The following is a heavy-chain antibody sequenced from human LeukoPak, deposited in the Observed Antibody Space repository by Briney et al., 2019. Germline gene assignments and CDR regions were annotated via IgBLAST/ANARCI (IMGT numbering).Heavy chain of an antibody. V-gene: IGHV4-39*01. D-gene: IGHD3-3*01. CDR2: IYYSGST. Sequence: PSETPSLTCTVSGGSISSSSYYWGWIRQPPGKGLEWFGSIYYSGSTYYNPSLKSRVTISVDTSKNQFSLKLSSVTAADTAVYYCARHRAHFLAHSPFDYWGQGTLVTVSS. CDR3: ARHRAHFLAHSPFDY. CDR1: GGSISSSSYY. J-gene: IGHJ4*02.